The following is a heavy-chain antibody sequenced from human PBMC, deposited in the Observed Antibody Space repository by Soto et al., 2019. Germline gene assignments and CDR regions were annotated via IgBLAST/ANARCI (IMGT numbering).Heavy chain of an antibody. Sequence: EVQLVETGGGLIQPGGSLRLSCAASGFTVSSNYMSWVRQAPGKGLEWVSVIYSGGSTYYADSVKGRFTISRDNSKNTPVLQINRPEGGDPAVEYRGGTCRGLSAQTGPGDFGLLGRCTLVTVSS. J-gene: IGHJ2*01. CDR3: GGTCRGLSAQTGPGDFGL. D-gene: IGHD3-16*01. CDR1: GFTVSSNY. V-gene: IGHV3-53*02. CDR2: IYSGGST.